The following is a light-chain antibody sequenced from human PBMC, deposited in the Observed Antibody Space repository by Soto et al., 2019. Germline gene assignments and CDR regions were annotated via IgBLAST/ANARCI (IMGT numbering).Light chain of an antibody. CDR1: SSNIGAGYD. CDR2: GNS. Sequence: QSVLTQPPSVSGAPGQRVTISCTGSSSNIGAGYDVHWYQQLPGTVPKLLIYGNSNRPSGVPDRFSGSKSGTSASLAITGLQAEDEADYYCQSYDSSLSGFYVFGTGTKVPVL. J-gene: IGLJ1*01. V-gene: IGLV1-40*01. CDR3: QSYDSSLSGFYV.